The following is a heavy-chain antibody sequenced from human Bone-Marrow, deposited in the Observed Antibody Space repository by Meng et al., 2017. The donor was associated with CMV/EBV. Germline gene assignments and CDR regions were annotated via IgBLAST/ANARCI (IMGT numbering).Heavy chain of an antibody. CDR3: TTSIGHP. Sequence: GESLKISCAASGFTFSSYGMHWVRQAPGKGLEWVAFIRYDGSNKYYADSVKGRFTISRDDSKNTLYLQMNSLKTEDTAVYYCTTSIGHPWGQGPLVNVSS. V-gene: IGHV3-30*02. D-gene: IGHD1-14*01. CDR1: GFTFSSYG. CDR2: IRYDGSNK. J-gene: IGHJ5*02.